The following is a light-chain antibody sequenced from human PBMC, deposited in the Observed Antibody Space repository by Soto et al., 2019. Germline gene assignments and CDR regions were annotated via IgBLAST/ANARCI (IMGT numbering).Light chain of an antibody. Sequence: QSVLTQPPSASGTPGQRVFISCSGSSSNIGGTNYAYWYQQLPGAAPKLLMHSNNLRPSGVPERISGSKSGTSAPLAISGLRSEDEAVYYCASWDDRLGAVIFGGGTKVTVL. CDR1: SSNIGGTNY. J-gene: IGLJ2*01. CDR2: SNN. V-gene: IGLV1-47*02. CDR3: ASWDDRLGAVI.